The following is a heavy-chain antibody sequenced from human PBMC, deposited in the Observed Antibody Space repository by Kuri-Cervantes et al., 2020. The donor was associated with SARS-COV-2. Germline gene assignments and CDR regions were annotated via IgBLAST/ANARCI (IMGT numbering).Heavy chain of an antibody. CDR1: GGSISSHY. Sequence: AGSLRLTCTVSGGSISSHYWSWVRQPPGKGLEWIGYIYYSGTTNYNPSLKSRVTISVDTSKNQFSLKLTSVTAADTAVYYCARGRRKYQPHFLDYWGQGTLVTVSS. V-gene: IGHV4-59*11. CDR2: IYYSGTT. CDR3: ARGRRKYQPHFLDY. J-gene: IGHJ4*02. D-gene: IGHD2-2*01.